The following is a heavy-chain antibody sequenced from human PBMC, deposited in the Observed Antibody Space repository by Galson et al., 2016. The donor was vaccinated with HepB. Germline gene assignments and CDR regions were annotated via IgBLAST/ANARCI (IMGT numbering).Heavy chain of an antibody. Sequence: PALVKPTQTLTLTCTVSGFSLRSNGMGVGWIRQPPGKALEWLALIFWDDDQRYNPSLKNRVTVTKDTSKNQVVLTVTDMDPVDTATYFCAHRGLHDSSGYSYSPFDFWGQGILVTVSS. V-gene: IGHV2-5*02. CDR3: AHRGLHDSSGYSYSPFDF. CDR1: GFSLRSNGMG. D-gene: IGHD6-19*01. CDR2: IFWDDDQ. J-gene: IGHJ4*02.